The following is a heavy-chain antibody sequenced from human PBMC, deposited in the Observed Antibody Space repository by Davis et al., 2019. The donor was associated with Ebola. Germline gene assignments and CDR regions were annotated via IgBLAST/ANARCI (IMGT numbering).Heavy chain of an antibody. CDR1: GFTFSGSA. V-gene: IGHV3-73*01. J-gene: IGHJ4*02. CDR3: TCSGPADY. D-gene: IGHD2-15*01. CDR2: IRSKANSYAT. Sequence: GGSLRLSCAASGFTFSGSAMHWVRQASGKGLEWVGRIRSKANSYATAYAASVKGRFTITRDDSKNTAYLQMNSLKTEDTAVYYCTCSGPADYWGQGTLVTVSS.